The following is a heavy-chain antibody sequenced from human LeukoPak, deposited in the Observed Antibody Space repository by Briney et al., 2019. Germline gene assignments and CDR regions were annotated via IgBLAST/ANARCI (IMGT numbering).Heavy chain of an antibody. CDR3: ARGNIVVVPAATGPDY. Sequence: PGRSLRLSCAASGFTFSSYAMHWVRQAPGKGLEWVAVISYDGSNKYYADSVKGRFTISRDNSKNTLYLQMNSLRAEDTAVYYCARGNIVVVPAATGPDYWGQGTLVTVSS. J-gene: IGHJ4*02. V-gene: IGHV3-30-3*01. CDR1: GFTFSSYA. CDR2: ISYDGSNK. D-gene: IGHD2-2*01.